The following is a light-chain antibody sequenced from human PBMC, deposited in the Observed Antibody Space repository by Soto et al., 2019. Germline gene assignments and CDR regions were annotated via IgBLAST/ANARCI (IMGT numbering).Light chain of an antibody. CDR2: EVT. J-gene: IGLJ1*01. CDR3: SSYTSTSTV. V-gene: IGLV2-14*01. Sequence: QSVLTQPASVSGSPGQSITISCTGISSDGDDYKDVSWYQQHPGKAPKLMIYEVTYRPSGVSNRFSGSNSGNTASLTISRLQAQAEPYYFCSSYTSTSTVFGTGTKLTVL. CDR1: SSDGDDYKD.